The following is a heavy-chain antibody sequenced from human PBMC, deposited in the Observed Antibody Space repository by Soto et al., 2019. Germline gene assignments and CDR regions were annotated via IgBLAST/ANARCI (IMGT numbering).Heavy chain of an antibody. CDR3: ATGQQLGY. J-gene: IGHJ4*02. Sequence: EVQLLESGGGLVQPGGSLRLSCAASGFTFSTYAMSGVRQAPGKGLEWVSKIIHSGDSTYYADSVKGRFTISRDNSKNTEYLQMNSLRAEDTAVYYCATGQQLGYWGQGTLVTLSS. CDR2: IIHSGDST. CDR1: GFTFSTYA. D-gene: IGHD6-13*01. V-gene: IGHV3-23*01.